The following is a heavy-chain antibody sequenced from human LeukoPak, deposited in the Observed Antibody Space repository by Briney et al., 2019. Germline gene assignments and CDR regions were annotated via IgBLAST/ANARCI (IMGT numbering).Heavy chain of an antibody. J-gene: IGHJ4*02. CDR1: GFTFXSNY. V-gene: IGHV3-53*01. D-gene: IGHD6-13*01. Sequence: SLRLSCAASGFTFXSNYMGWVRQAPGKGVEGGSFIYSGGSTYYADSVKGRFTISRDNSKNPLYLQMNSLRAEDTAVYYCARGESSSWKLFDYWGQGTLVTVSS. CDR2: IYSGGST. CDR3: ARGESSSWKLFDY.